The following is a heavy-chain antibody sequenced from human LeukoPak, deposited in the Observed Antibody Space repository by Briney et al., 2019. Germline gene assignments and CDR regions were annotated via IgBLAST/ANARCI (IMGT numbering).Heavy chain of an antibody. CDR1: GFTVSSNY. J-gene: IGHJ3*02. V-gene: IGHV3-53*01. CDR3: ARSGYGGNRDDAFDI. Sequence: PGGSLRLSCAASGFTVSSNYMSWVRQAPGKGLEWVSVIYSGGSTYYADSVKGRFTISRDNSKNTLYLQMNSLRAEDTAVYYCARSGYGGNRDDAFDIWGQGTMVTVSS. CDR2: IYSGGST. D-gene: IGHD4-23*01.